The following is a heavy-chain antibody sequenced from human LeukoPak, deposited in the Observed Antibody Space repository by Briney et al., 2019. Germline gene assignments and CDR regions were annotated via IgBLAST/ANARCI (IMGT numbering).Heavy chain of an antibody. CDR3: AREKGWQWLATWTREAGTDYYGMDV. D-gene: IGHD6-19*01. J-gene: IGHJ6*02. Sequence: PGGSLRLSCAASGFTFSSYWMHWVRQAPGKGLVWVSRINSDGSSTSYADSVKGRFTISRDNSKNTLYLQMNSLRAEDTAVYYCAREKGWQWLATWTREAGTDYYGMDVWGQGTTVTVSS. CDR2: INSDGSST. V-gene: IGHV3-74*01. CDR1: GFTFSSYW.